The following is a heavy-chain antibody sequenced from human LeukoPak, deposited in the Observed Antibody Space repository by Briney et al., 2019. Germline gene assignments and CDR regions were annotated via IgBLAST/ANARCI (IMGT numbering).Heavy chain of an antibody. D-gene: IGHD6-19*01. CDR3: ASGRPLYSSGWYAAYAIDI. V-gene: IGHV4-59*01. Sequence: PSETLSLICTVSGGSISSYYWSWIGQRPGQGLEWIGYIYYSGSTNYNPSLKSRVTISVDTSKNQFSLKLSSVTAADTAVYYCASGRPLYSSGWYAAYAIDICGQGTMVTVSS. CDR1: GGSISSYY. CDR2: IYYSGST. J-gene: IGHJ3*02.